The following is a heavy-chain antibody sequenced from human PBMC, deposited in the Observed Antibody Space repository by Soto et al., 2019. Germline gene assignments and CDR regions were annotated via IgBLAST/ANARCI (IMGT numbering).Heavy chain of an antibody. CDR2: INGGGGST. CDR3: AAARPYSSGWYDF. CDR1: GFTFSSYA. V-gene: IGHV3-23*01. D-gene: IGHD6-19*01. Sequence: EVQLLESGGGLVQPGGSLRLSCAASGFTFSSYAMSWVRQAPGKGLEWVSAINGGGGSTYYADSVKGRFTISRDNSKNTLYLQMNSLRAEDTAVYYCAAARPYSSGWYDFWGQGTLVTVSS. J-gene: IGHJ5*01.